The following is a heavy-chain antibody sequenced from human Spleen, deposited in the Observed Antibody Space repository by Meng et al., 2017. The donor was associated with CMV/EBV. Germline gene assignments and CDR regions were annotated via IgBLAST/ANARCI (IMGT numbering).Heavy chain of an antibody. D-gene: IGHD3-3*01. Sequence: CKASGYTFNNYGINWVRQAPGQGLEWMGWISAYNGNTNYAQKLQGRVTMTTDTSTSAAYMELRSLRSDDTAVYYCARSYTYYDFLFDYWGQGTLVTVSS. CDR1: GYTFNNYG. CDR2: ISAYNGNT. J-gene: IGHJ4*02. CDR3: ARSYTYYDFLFDY. V-gene: IGHV1-18*01.